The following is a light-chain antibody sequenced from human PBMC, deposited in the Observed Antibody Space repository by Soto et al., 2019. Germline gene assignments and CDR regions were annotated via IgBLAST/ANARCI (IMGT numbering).Light chain of an antibody. CDR3: SSYAGSNNLYV. CDR2: EVS. CDR1: SRDVGGYNY. V-gene: IGLV2-8*01. Sequence: QSALTQPPSASGSPGQSVTISCTGTSRDVGGYNYVSWYQQHPGKAPKLMIYEVSKRPSGVPDRFSGSKSGNTASLTVSGLQAEDEADYYCSSYAGSNNLYVFGTGT. J-gene: IGLJ1*01.